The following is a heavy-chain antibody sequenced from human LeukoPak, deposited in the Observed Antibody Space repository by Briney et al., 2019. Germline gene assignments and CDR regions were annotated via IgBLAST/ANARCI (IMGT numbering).Heavy chain of an antibody. CDR1: GRSISSGDYY. Sequence: SRTLSLTCTVSGRSISSGDYYWSWIRQPPGKGLEWIGYIYYSGSTYYNPSLKSRVTISVDTSKNQFSLKLSSVTAADTAVYYCARSSIAARYGNWFDPWGQGTLVTVSS. CDR3: ARSSIAARYGNWFDP. CDR2: IYYSGST. J-gene: IGHJ5*02. V-gene: IGHV4-30-4*08. D-gene: IGHD6-6*01.